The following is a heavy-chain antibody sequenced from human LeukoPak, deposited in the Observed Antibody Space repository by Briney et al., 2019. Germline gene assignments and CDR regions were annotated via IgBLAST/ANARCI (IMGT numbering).Heavy chain of an antibody. V-gene: IGHV3-48*03. J-gene: IGHJ4*02. CDR2: ISGTGTTI. CDR1: GFTFSTYE. Sequence: GGSQRLSCAASGFTFSTYEMNWVRQAPGKGLEWVSYISGTGTTIYYADSVKGRFTISRDNAKKSLYLQMNSLRAEDTAVYYCARVVRDGYNRIDYWGQGSLVTVSS. D-gene: IGHD5-24*01. CDR3: ARVVRDGYNRIDY.